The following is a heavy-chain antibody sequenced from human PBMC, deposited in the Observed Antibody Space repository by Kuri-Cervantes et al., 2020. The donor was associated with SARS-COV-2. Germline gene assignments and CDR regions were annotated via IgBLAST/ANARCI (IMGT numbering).Heavy chain of an antibody. Sequence: GGSLRLSCAASGFTFSSYSMNWVRQAPGKGLEWVSSISSSSSYVYYAGSVKGRFTISRDNAKNSLYLQMNSLRAEDTAVYYCARASFDFWSGYYTGYFFDFWGQGTLVTVSS. CDR2: ISSSSSYV. D-gene: IGHD3-3*01. CDR1: GFTFSSYS. V-gene: IGHV3-21*01. J-gene: IGHJ4*02. CDR3: ARASFDFWSGYYTGYFFDF.